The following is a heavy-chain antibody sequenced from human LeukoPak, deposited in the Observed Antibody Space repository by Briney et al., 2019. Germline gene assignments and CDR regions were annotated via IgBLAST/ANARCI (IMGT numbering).Heavy chain of an antibody. CDR1: GGTFSSYA. D-gene: IGHD6-13*01. V-gene: IGHV1-69*13. J-gene: IGHJ4*02. Sequence: SVKVSCKDSGGTFSSYAISWVRQAPGQGLEWMGGIIPIFGTANYAQKFQGRVTITADESTSTAYMELSSLRSEDTAVYYCAREAGYSSSWFDYWGQGTLVTVSS. CDR3: AREAGYSSSWFDY. CDR2: IIPIFGTA.